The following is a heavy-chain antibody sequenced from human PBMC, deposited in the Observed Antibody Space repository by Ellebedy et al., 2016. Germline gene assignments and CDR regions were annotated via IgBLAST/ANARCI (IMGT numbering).Heavy chain of an antibody. CDR3: ARGRLLPHYFDY. Sequence: GGSLRLSXADSGFTFSSYAMHWVRQAPGKGLEWVAVISYDGSNKYYADSVKGRFTISRDNSKNTLYLQMNSLRAEDTAVYYCARGRLLPHYFDYWGQGTLVTVSS. V-gene: IGHV3-30-3*01. D-gene: IGHD3-22*01. J-gene: IGHJ4*02. CDR2: ISYDGSNK. CDR1: GFTFSSYA.